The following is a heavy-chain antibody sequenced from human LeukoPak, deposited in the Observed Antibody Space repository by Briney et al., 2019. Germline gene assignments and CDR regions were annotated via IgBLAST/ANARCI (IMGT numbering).Heavy chain of an antibody. CDR1: GGSISSYY. Sequence: SETLSLTCTISGGSISSYYWSWIRQPPGKGLEWIGYIFYNEGTSYNPSLKSRVTISVDTSNNQLSLKVNSVTAADTAMYYCVKSNSRYQPWTLDIWGRGTMVTVSS. D-gene: IGHD2-2*01. J-gene: IGHJ3*02. CDR3: VKSNSRYQPWTLDI. CDR2: IFYNEGT. V-gene: IGHV4-59*01.